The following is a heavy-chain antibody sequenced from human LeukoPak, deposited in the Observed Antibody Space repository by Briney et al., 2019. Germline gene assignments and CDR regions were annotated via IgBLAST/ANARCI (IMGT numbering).Heavy chain of an antibody. D-gene: IGHD3-22*01. Sequence: PSETLSLTCTVSGGSISSYYWSWIRQPAGKGLEWIGRIYISGSTNYNPSLKSRVTMSVDTSKNQFSLKLSSVTAADTAVYYCARAGDSSGYPRLNWFDPWGQGTLVTVSS. CDR1: GGSISSYY. V-gene: IGHV4-4*07. CDR2: IYISGST. CDR3: ARAGDSSGYPRLNWFDP. J-gene: IGHJ5*02.